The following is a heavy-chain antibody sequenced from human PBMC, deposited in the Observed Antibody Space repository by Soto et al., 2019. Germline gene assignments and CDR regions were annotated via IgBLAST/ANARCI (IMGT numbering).Heavy chain of an antibody. Sequence: VGSLRLSCAASGFTFSSYAMSWVRQAPGRGLEWVSAISGSGGSTYYADSVKGRFTISRDNSKNTLYVQMNSLRAEDTAVYYCAKVLGIAAAGDLYYYYYDRDGWGQGTTVTVSS. CDR2: ISGSGGST. V-gene: IGHV3-23*01. J-gene: IGHJ6*02. CDR1: GFTFSSYA. D-gene: IGHD6-13*01. CDR3: AKVLGIAAAGDLYYYYYDRDG.